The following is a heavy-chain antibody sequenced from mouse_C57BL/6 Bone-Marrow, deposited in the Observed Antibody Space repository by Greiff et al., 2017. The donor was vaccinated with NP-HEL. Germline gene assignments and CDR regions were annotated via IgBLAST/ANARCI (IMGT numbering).Heavy chain of an antibody. CDR3: ARGICITTGAMDY. V-gene: IGHV1-19*01. D-gene: IGHD1-1*01. CDR1: GYTFTDYY. J-gene: IGHJ4*01. Sequence: VQLQQSGPVLVKPGASVKLSCKASGYTFTDYYMNWVKQSHGKSLEWIGVINPYNGGTSYNKNFKGKATLTVDKSSSTAYMELSSLTSEDSAVYYCARGICITTGAMDYWGQGTSVTVSS. CDR2: INPYNGGT.